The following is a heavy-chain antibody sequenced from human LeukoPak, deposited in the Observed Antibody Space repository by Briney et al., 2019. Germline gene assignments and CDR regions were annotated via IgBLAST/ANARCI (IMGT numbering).Heavy chain of an antibody. Sequence: ASVKVSCKASGYTFTGYYMHWVRQAPGQGLEWMGWINPNSGGTNYAQKFQGGVTMTRDTSISTAYMELSRLRSDDTAVCYCARGIDRKAPEYFQHWGQGTLVTVSS. J-gene: IGHJ1*01. CDR1: GYTFTGYY. CDR2: INPNSGGT. CDR3: ARGIDRKAPEYFQH. V-gene: IGHV1-2*02. D-gene: IGHD3-9*01.